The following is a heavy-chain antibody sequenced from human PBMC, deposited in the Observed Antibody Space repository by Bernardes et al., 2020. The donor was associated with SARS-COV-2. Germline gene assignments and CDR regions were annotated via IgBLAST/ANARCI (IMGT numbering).Heavy chain of an antibody. Sequence: GGSLRLSCAASGFTFSSYAMHWVRQAPGKGLEWVAVISYDGSNKYYADSVKGRFTISRDNSKNTLYLQMNSLRAEDTAVYYCARDSLPRHDYGDDHNYFDYWGQGTLVTVSS. CDR2: ISYDGSNK. CDR3: ARDSLPRHDYGDDHNYFDY. CDR1: GFTFSSYA. V-gene: IGHV3-30*01. D-gene: IGHD4-17*01. J-gene: IGHJ4*02.